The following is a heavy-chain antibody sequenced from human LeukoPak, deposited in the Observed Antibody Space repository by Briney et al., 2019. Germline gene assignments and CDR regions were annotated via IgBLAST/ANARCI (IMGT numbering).Heavy chain of an antibody. V-gene: IGHV3-23*01. Sequence: GGSLRLSCAVSGFTFSSYDMSWVRQAPGKGLEWVSGISGSGGSTYYADSVKGRFTISRDTSKNALYLQMNSLRVEDTAVYYCAKVGLNYDILTYYFDYWGQGTLVTVSS. J-gene: IGHJ4*02. CDR2: ISGSGGST. CDR1: GFTFSSYD. D-gene: IGHD3-9*01. CDR3: AKVGLNYDILTYYFDY.